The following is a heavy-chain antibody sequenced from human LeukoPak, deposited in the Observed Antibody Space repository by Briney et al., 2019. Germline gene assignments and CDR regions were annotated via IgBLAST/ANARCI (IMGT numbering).Heavy chain of an antibody. J-gene: IGHJ2*01. CDR1: GGSMISYY. Sequence: TTSETLSLTCTVSGGSMISYYWTWVRQTPGKGLEWIGYMYDSVRIHYNPSLESRITISLDTSKNQFSLKLSSVTAADTAVYYCARKGGYNYGLLGWYFDLWGRGTLVTVSS. CDR3: ARKGGYNYGLLGWYFDL. CDR2: MYDSVRI. D-gene: IGHD5-18*01. V-gene: IGHV4-59*12.